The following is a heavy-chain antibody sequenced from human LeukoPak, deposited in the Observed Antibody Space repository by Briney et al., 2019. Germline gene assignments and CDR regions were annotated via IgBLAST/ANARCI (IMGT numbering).Heavy chain of an antibody. CDR1: GFTFSRYW. D-gene: IGHD3-22*01. CDR2: IKEDGSVK. Sequence: PGGSLRLSCAASGFTFSRYWMSWVRQAPGKGLEWVANIKEDGSVKYYVDSVKGRFTISRDNAKNSLYLQMNSLRAGDTAVYYCARVETYYYDSSGSSGRDYWGQGTLVTVSS. CDR3: ARVETYYYDSSGSSGRDY. J-gene: IGHJ4*02. V-gene: IGHV3-7*01.